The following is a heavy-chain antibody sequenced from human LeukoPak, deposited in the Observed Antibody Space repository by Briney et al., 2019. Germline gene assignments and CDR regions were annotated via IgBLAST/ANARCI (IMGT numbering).Heavy chain of an antibody. CDR3: ARIQRAAAGTGKYYHYFYGMDV. J-gene: IGHJ6*02. Sequence: GASVKVSCKASGYTFNRYAMQWVRQAPGQRFEWMGWINAGNGSPKYSQNFQGRVTITRDASASIVYMELSSLRSEDTAVYYCARIQRAAAGTGKYYHYFYGMDVWGQGTTVTVS. D-gene: IGHD6-13*01. V-gene: IGHV1-3*01. CDR1: GYTFNRYA. CDR2: INAGNGSP.